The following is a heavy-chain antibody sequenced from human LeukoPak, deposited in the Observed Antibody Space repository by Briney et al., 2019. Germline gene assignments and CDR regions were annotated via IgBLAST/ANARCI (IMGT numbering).Heavy chain of an antibody. D-gene: IGHD2/OR15-2a*01. J-gene: IGHJ6*03. CDR2: MNPNSGNT. CDR3: ARACNGDYYYYMDV. V-gene: IGHV1-8*03. CDR1: GYTFTSYD. Sequence: ASVKVSCKASGYTFTSYDINWVRQATGQGLEWMGWMNPNSGNTGYAQKFQGRVTITRNTSISTAYMELSSLRSEDTAAYYCARACNGDYYYYMDVWGKGTTVTVSS.